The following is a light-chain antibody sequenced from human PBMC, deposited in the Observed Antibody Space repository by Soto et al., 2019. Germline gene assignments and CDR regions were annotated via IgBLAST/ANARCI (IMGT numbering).Light chain of an antibody. J-gene: IGLJ2*01. Sequence: QSALTQPASVSGSPGQSITISCTGIGSNLGGYNFISWFQHHPDKAPKLIIFDVSSRPSGISDRFSGSKSGNTASLTISGLQAEDEADYYRSSYTTTSTYVFGGGTKVTVL. CDR3: SSYTTTSTYV. CDR1: GSNLGGYNF. V-gene: IGLV2-14*03. CDR2: DVS.